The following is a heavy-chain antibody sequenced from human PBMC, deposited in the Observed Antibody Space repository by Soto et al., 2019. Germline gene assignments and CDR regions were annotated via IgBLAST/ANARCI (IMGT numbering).Heavy chain of an antibody. CDR3: ARRGSGSYYDC. J-gene: IGHJ4*02. CDR2: ISGSGDST. V-gene: IGHV3-23*01. CDR1: GFTFNSYA. D-gene: IGHD1-26*01. Sequence: EVQLLESGGGLVQPGESLRLSCAASGFTFNSYAMRWVRQAPGKGLEWVSAISGSGDSTYYADSVKGRFTISRDNSKNTLYLQMNSLRAEDTAIYYCARRGSGSYYDCWGQGTLVTVSS.